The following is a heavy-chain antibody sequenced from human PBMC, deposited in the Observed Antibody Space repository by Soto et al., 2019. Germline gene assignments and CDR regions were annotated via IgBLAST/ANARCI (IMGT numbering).Heavy chain of an antibody. J-gene: IGHJ4*02. Sequence: EVQVLQSGGGLVPPGGSLRLSCAGSGFTFINTGMSWVRQAPGQGLEWVSAITGNGDTIYYADSVKGRFTISRDNSKSTLDLQMNSLRAEDTAVYYCAKIDGYFDYWGQGTLVTVSS. CDR1: GFTFINTG. D-gene: IGHD3-22*01. CDR3: AKIDGYFDY. V-gene: IGHV3-23*01. CDR2: ITGNGDTI.